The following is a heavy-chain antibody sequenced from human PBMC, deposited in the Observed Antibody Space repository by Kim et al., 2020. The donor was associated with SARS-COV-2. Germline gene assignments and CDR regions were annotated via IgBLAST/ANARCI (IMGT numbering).Heavy chain of an antibody. V-gene: IGHV3-7*01. CDR3: AREGEGGFDF. D-gene: IGHD3-16*01. Sequence: SQKEYVDSVRGRFTISRDNAKNSVYLQMNSLGAEDTAVYYCAREGEGGFDFWGQGTLVTVSS. CDR2: SQK. J-gene: IGHJ4*02.